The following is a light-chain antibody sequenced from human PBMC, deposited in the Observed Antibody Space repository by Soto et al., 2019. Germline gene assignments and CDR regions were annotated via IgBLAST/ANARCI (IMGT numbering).Light chain of an antibody. CDR2: EVS. V-gene: IGLV2-8*01. CDR1: SSDVGGYNY. CDR3: SSHAGSKRV. Sequence: QSVLTQPPSASGPPGQSVTISCTGTSSDVGGYNYDPWYQQHPGKAPKLMIYEVSKRPSGVPDRFSGSKSGNTASLTVSGLQAEDEADYYCSSHAGSKRVFGTGTKVTVL. J-gene: IGLJ1*01.